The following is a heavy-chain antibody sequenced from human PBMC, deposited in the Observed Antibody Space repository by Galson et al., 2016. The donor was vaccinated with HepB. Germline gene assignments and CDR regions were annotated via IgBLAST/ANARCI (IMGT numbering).Heavy chain of an antibody. Sequence: SLRLSCAASGLTVNTAWMHWVRHVPGKGLMWVARIDGGGSTIYADFVKGRFTISRDSAKNTLYLQMNSLRAEDTAVYYCARDTSFKTDNWGQGTLVTVSS. CDR1: GLTVNTAW. V-gene: IGHV3-74*01. D-gene: IGHD3-3*01. CDR2: IDGGGSTI. J-gene: IGHJ4*02. CDR3: ARDTSFKTDN.